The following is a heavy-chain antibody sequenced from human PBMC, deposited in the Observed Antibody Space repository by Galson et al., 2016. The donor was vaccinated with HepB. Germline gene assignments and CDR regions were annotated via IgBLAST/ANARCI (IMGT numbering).Heavy chain of an antibody. CDR3: ARETGTVWSSAMGV. J-gene: IGHJ6*03. CDR1: GFTFSDYY. CDR2: ISPSSTYK. Sequence: SLRLSCAASGFTFSDYYMSWVRQAPGKGLEWVSYISPSSTYKMNADSVRGRFSISRDDAKNSLFLRMNSLRAEDTAVYYCARETGTVWSSAMGVWGKGTTVTVSS. V-gene: IGHV3-11*06. D-gene: IGHD1-7*01.